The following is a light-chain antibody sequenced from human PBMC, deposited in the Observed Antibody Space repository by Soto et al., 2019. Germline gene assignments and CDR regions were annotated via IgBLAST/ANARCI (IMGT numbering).Light chain of an antibody. CDR3: TSYTTRRLYV. J-gene: IGLJ1*01. V-gene: IGLV2-14*03. Sequence: QSALTQPASVSGSPGQSITISCTGTSSDVGAYEYVSWYQQHPGKAPKLLIYDVSNRPSGVSTRFSGSKSGNTASLTISGLQVEDEGDYYCTSYTTRRLYVFGSGTKVTVL. CDR1: SSDVGAYEY. CDR2: DVS.